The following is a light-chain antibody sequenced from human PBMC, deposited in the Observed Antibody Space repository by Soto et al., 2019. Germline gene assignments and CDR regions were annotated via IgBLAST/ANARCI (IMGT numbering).Light chain of an antibody. J-gene: IGKJ1*01. CDR3: QQSYSLPWM. CDR1: QSISTN. CDR2: AAS. Sequence: DIQMTQSPSSLSASVGDRLAITCRASQSISTNLNWYQQTPGKAPKLLISAASNLQSGVPSRFSGSGSGTHFTLTITTMYPEDFATYYCQQSYSLPWMFGQGTNVEIK. V-gene: IGKV1-39*01.